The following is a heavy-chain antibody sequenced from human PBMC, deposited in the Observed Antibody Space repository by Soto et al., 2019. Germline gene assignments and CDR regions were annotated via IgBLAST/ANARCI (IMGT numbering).Heavy chain of an antibody. CDR2: ISAYNGNT. CDR3: ARGDDYYDSSGYPPNFDY. J-gene: IGHJ4*02. D-gene: IGHD3-22*01. V-gene: IGHV1-18*01. Sequence: ASVKVSCKASGYTFTSYGISWVRQAPGQGLEWKGWISAYNGNTNYAQKLQGRVTMTTDTSTSTAYMELRSLGSDDTAVYYCARGDDYYDSSGYPPNFDYWGQGTLVTVSS. CDR1: GYTFTSYG.